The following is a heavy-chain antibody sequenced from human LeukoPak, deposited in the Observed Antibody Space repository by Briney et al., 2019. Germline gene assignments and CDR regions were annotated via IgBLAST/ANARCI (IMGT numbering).Heavy chain of an antibody. J-gene: IGHJ6*02. Sequence: GGSLRLSCAASGLTFSSYSMNWVRQAPGKGLECVAVISYDGSNKYYADSVKGRFTISRDNSKNTLYLQMNSLRAEDTAVYYCARELGVRAYYYYGMDVWGQGTTVTVSS. CDR1: GLTFSSYS. V-gene: IGHV3-30*03. CDR2: ISYDGSNK. D-gene: IGHD3-3*01. CDR3: ARELGVRAYYYYGMDV.